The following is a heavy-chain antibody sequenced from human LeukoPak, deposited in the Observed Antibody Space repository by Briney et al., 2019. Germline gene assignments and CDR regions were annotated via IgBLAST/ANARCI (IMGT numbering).Heavy chain of an antibody. Sequence: PGVSLRLSCAASGFTFYDYGMSWVRHAPGKGLEEVSGINWNGGSTVYVDSVKGRFTISRDNAKNSLHLQMNSLRGEDTALYHCARDLDYGADYWGQGTLVTVSS. CDR3: ARDLDYGADY. J-gene: IGHJ4*02. D-gene: IGHD3-16*01. CDR2: INWNGGST. V-gene: IGHV3-20*01. CDR1: GFTFYDYG.